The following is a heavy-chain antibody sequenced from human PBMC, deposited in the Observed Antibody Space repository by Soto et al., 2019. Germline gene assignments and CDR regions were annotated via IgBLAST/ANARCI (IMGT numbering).Heavy chain of an antibody. D-gene: IGHD3-22*01. CDR2: INAGNGET. V-gene: IGHV1-3*05. CDR1: GYTFTNYA. J-gene: IGHJ4*02. Sequence: QVQLVQSGPEEKKPGASVKVSCKASGYTFTNYAIHWVRQAPGRGLEWMGWINAGNGETEYSQKFQSRVTFTRDASASTAYMELSSLRSEDMAVYYCARDQGYNDRSGYYYYWGQGTLVTVSS. CDR3: ARDQGYNDRSGYYYY.